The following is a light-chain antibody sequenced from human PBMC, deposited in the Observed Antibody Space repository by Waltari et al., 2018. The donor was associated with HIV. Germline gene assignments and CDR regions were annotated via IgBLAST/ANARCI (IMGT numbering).Light chain of an antibody. V-gene: IGLV2-8*01. J-gene: IGLJ2*01. CDR3: SSYKDANDVV. CDR2: EVN. Sequence: QSALTQPPSASGSPGQSVTISCTGTSSDVGGFDYVSWYHQQPPKAPKLILYEVNRRPSGVPVRFAGSKSGNTASLTVSGLQPEDEGDYYCSSYKDANDVVFGGGTKLTVL. CDR1: SSDVGGFDY.